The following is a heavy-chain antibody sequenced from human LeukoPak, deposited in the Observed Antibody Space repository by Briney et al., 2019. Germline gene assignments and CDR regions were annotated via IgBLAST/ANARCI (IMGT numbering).Heavy chain of an antibody. D-gene: IGHD6-19*01. CDR2: IYPGDSDT. CDR3: ARLLEGVAGTWGY. V-gene: IGHV5-51*01. CDR1: GYSFSTYW. J-gene: IGHJ4*02. Sequence: GESLTLSCTGSGYSFSTYWIAWVRQVPGKGLEWLGIIYPGDSDTIYSPSFQGQVTIAADKSISPAYPQWSSLKASDTAMYYCARLLEGVAGTWGYWGQGTLVTVSS.